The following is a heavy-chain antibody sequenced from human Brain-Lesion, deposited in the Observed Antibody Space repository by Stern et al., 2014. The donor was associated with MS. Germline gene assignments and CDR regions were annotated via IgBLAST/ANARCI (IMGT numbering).Heavy chain of an antibody. V-gene: IGHV3-74*02. J-gene: IGHJ5*01. Sequence: DVPPVEPGGRFLQPGGSLRLSCAASGFTFSNYWMHCVRQAPGKGLVWVSRVNNDGRRTSYADSVKGRFTMSRDNAKNTLYLQMNSLRVEDTAIYYCARGERWFDSWGQGTLVTVSS. D-gene: IGHD3-10*01. CDR3: ARGERWFDS. CDR2: VNNDGRRT. CDR1: GFTFSNYW.